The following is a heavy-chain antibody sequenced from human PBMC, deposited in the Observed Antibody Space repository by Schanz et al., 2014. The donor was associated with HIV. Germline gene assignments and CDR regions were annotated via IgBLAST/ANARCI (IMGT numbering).Heavy chain of an antibody. CDR3: AKDYGDFGPYGFLDF. Sequence: QVQLVESGGGVVQPGKSLRLSCAASGFSFSSYGMHWVRQAPGKGLEWVAFISYDGSVKSYGDSVKGRFTVSRDDSKNTVYVQMDSLTAEDTAVYYCAKDYGDFGPYGFLDFWGQGTLVAVSS. CDR1: GFSFSSYG. J-gene: IGHJ4*02. V-gene: IGHV3-30*18. CDR2: ISYDGSVK. D-gene: IGHD4-17*01.